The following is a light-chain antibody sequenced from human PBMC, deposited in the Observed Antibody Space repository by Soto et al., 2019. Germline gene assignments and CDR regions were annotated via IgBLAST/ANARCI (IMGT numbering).Light chain of an antibody. J-gene: IGKJ1*01. CDR1: QSVSSSS. CDR3: QQYGSLPRT. CDR2: GAS. V-gene: IGKV3-20*01. Sequence: EIVLTQSPGTLSLSPGERATLSCRASQSVSSSSLAWYQQKPGQAPRLLIYGASSRATGIPDRFSGSGSGTEFTLTINRLEPEDFAVYYCQQYGSLPRTFGQGTKVDI.